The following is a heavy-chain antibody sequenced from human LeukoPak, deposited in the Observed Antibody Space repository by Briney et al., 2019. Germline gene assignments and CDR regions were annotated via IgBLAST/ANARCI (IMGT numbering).Heavy chain of an antibody. J-gene: IGHJ4*02. Sequence: ASVKVSCKVPGYTLTELSMHWVRQAPGKGLEWMGGFDPEDGETIYAQKFQGRVTMTEDTSTDTAYMELSSLRSEDTAVYYCFITMVRGVITTTYFDYWGQGTLVTVSS. CDR1: GYTLTELS. CDR3: FITMVRGVITTTYFDY. D-gene: IGHD3-10*01. CDR2: FDPEDGET. V-gene: IGHV1-24*01.